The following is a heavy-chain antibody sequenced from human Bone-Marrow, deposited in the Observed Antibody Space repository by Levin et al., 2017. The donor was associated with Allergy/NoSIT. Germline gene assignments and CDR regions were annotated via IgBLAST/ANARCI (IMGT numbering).Heavy chain of an antibody. Sequence: SETLSLTCTVSGDSIRNIHYHWSWIRQPPGKGLEWIGFIYYTGDTDYNPALKSRLTMSVDTSKNQFSLELTSVTAADTAVYYCAREGFSSASNGYFQLWGQGTLVTVSS. V-gene: IGHV4-30-4*01. CDR2: IYYTGDT. CDR1: GDSIRNIHYH. J-gene: IGHJ1*01. D-gene: IGHD1-1*01. CDR3: AREGFSSASNGYFQL.